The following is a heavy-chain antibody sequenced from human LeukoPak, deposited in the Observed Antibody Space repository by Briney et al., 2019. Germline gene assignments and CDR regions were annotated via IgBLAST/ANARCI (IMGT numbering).Heavy chain of an antibody. CDR1: GFTFSSYW. CDR2: ISSSSSHI. CDR3: ARDGRDCSSSSCYLDY. J-gene: IGHJ4*03. D-gene: IGHD2-2*01. V-gene: IGHV3-21*01. Sequence: GGSLRLSCAASGFTFSSYWMNWVRQAPGKGLEWVSSISSSSSHIYYADSVKGRFTISRDNAKNSLYLQMNSLRAEDTAVYYCARDGRDCSSSSCYLDYWGQGTLVTVSS.